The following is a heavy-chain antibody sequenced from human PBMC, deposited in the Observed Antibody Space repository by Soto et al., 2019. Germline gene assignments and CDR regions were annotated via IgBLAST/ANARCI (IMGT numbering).Heavy chain of an antibody. Sequence: EVQLLESGGGLVQRGGSLRLSCEGTGFTFSSYDMSWVRQAPGKGLEWVSTIRGSGGSTYYADSVKGRFTISRDNSKNTLYLQMNSLRAEDTAVYYCAKAKSSGWYFSDYWGQGTLVTVSS. CDR3: AKAKSSGWYFSDY. CDR1: GFTFSSYD. V-gene: IGHV3-23*01. CDR2: IRGSGGST. D-gene: IGHD6-19*01. J-gene: IGHJ4*02.